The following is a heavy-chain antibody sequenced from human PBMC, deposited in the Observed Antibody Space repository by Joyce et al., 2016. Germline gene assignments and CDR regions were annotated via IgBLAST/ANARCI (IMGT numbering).Heavy chain of an antibody. CDR1: GFTFSFYG. D-gene: IGHD2-2*01. CDR3: AKFFMSATPSPNDAFDI. J-gene: IGHJ3*02. V-gene: IGHV3-30*18. CDR2: ISYDGSNK. Sequence: QVQLVESGWGVVQPGMSVRLSCAASGFTFSFYGMHWVRQAPDKGLEWVAVISYDGSNKHYRDSVKGRFTISRDNSKNTLYLQMNDLRAEDTAVYYCAKFFMSATPSPNDAFDIWGQGTMVTVSS.